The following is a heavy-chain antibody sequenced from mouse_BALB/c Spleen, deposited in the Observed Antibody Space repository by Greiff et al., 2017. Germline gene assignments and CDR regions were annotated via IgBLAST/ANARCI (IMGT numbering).Heavy chain of an antibody. CDR2: INPSNGRT. V-gene: IGHV1S81*02. J-gene: IGHJ4*01. CDR1: GYTFTSYW. CDR3: ARGNMDY. Sequence: QVQLQQPGAELVKPGASVKMSCKASGYTFTSYWMHWVKQRPGQGLEWIGEINPSNGRTNYNEKFKSKATLTVDKSSSTAYMQLSSLTSEDSAVYCCARGNMDYWGQGTSVTVSS.